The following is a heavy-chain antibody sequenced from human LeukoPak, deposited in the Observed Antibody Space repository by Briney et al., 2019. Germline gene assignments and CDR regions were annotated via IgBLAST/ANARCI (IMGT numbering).Heavy chain of an antibody. D-gene: IGHD3-22*01. CDR3: AKGVESYYYDSSGYYAY. CDR2: ISGSGGST. CDR1: GFTFSDYY. J-gene: IGHJ4*02. V-gene: IGHV3-23*01. Sequence: GGSLRLSCAASGFTFSDYYMSWIRQAPGKGLEWVSAISGSGGSTYYADSVKGRFTISRDNSKNTLYLQMNSLRAEDTAVYYCAKGVESYYYDSSGYYAYWGQGTLVTVSS.